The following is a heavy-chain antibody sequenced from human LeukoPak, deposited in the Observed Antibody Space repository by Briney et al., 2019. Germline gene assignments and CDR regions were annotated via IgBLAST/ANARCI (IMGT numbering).Heavy chain of an antibody. Sequence: PSETLSLTCTVSGGSISSSIYYWGWIRQPPGKGLEWIGSIYYSGSTYYNPSLKSRVTISVDTSKNQFSLKLSSVTAADTAVYYCARRRGDYVRWFDPWGQGTLVTVSS. J-gene: IGHJ5*02. CDR3: ARRRGDYVRWFDP. V-gene: IGHV4-39*01. CDR1: GGSISSSIYY. D-gene: IGHD4-17*01. CDR2: IYYSGST.